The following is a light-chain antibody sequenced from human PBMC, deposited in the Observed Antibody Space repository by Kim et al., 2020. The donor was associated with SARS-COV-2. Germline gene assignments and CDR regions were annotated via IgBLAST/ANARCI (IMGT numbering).Light chain of an antibody. CDR3: AAWDDSLNGRV. V-gene: IGLV1-44*01. J-gene: IGLJ2*01. Sequence: QSVLTQPPSASGTPGQRVIISCSGSTSNIGDNTVNWFQQLPGTAPKLIIYANNQRPSGVPDRFSGSKSGTSASLAISGLQSEDEADFYCAAWDDSLNGRVFGGGTKLTV. CDR2: ANN. CDR1: TSNIGDNT.